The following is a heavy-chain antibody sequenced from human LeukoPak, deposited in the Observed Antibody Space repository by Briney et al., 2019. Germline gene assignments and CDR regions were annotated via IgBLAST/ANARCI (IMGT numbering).Heavy chain of an antibody. Sequence: GGSLRLSCAASGFTFSTYAMTWVRQAPGQGLEWVSGISEGGANTYYADSVKGRFTISRDNAKNSLYLQMNSLRAEDTAVYYCARGSSSWYRLGWFDPWGQGTLVTVSS. CDR2: ISEGGANT. CDR1: GFTFSTYA. CDR3: ARGSSSWYRLGWFDP. D-gene: IGHD6-13*01. J-gene: IGHJ5*02. V-gene: IGHV3-23*01.